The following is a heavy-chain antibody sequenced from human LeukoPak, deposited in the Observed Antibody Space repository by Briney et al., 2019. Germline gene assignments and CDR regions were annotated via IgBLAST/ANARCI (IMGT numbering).Heavy chain of an antibody. CDR1: GGSISSSSYY. D-gene: IGHD2-2*01. Sequence: LETLCLSCAVSGGSISSSSYYWGWIRQPPGKGLGWIGRIYTSGRTNYHPSLKSRVAMSVDTSKNQFSLKLSSVTAADTAVYYCARDSPSANYYYYYMDVWGKGTTVTISS. CDR3: ARDSPSANYYYYYMDV. V-gene: IGHV4-39*07. CDR2: IYTSGRT. J-gene: IGHJ6*03.